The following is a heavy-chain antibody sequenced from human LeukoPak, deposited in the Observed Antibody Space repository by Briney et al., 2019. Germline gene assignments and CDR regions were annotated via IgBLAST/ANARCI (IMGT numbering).Heavy chain of an antibody. V-gene: IGHV1-69*13. D-gene: IGHD3-22*01. CDR1: GGTFSSYA. CDR2: IIPIFGTA. Sequence: ASVKVSCKASGGTFSSYAISWVRQAPGQGLEWMGGIIPIFGTANYAQKFQGRVTITADESTSTAYMELSSLRSEDTAVYYSARVHITMIVVVTRGWFDPWGQGTLVTVSS. J-gene: IGHJ5*02. CDR3: ARVHITMIVVVTRGWFDP.